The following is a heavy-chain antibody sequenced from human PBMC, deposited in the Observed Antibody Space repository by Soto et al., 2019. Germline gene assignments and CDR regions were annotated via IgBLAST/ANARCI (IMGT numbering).Heavy chain of an antibody. CDR1: GYTFTGYY. D-gene: IGHD6-13*01. CDR2: INPNSGGT. CDR3: ARDMYNVAAGMFDY. J-gene: IGHJ4*02. V-gene: IGHV1-2*04. Sequence: GASVKVSCKASGYTFTGYYMHWVRQAPGQGLEWMGWINPNSGGTNYAQKFQGWVTMTRDTSISTAYMELSRLRSDDTAVYYCARDMYNVAAGMFDYWGQGTLVTVSS.